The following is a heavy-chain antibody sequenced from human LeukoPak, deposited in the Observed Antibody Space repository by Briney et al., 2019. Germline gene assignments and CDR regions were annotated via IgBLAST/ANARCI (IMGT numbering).Heavy chain of an antibody. CDR1: GVTFRSHL. CDR2: IKPDGIDK. V-gene: IGHV3-7*01. CDR3: ARDLLDSTSYYYVEYLQH. Sequence: PGGSLRLSCVGSGVTFRSHLVNWVRQSPGKRLEWVANIKPDGIDKYYVDSARGRFTVSRDNAKNSAFLQMNSLRAEDTAVYYCARDLLDSTSYYYVEYLQHWGQGSLVTVSS. D-gene: IGHD3-22*01. J-gene: IGHJ1*01.